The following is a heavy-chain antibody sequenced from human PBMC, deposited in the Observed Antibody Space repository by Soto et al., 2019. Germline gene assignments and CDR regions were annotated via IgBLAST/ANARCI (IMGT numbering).Heavy chain of an antibody. J-gene: IGHJ6*02. CDR3: ASTRYSSSWPYYYGMDV. V-gene: IGHV1-3*01. CDR1: GYTFTSYA. Sequence: ASVKVSCKASGYTFTSYAMHWVRQAPGQRLEWMGWINAGNGNTKYSQKFQGRVTITRDTSASTAYMELSSLRSEDTAVYYCASTRYSSSWPYYYGMDVWGQGTTVTVSS. D-gene: IGHD6-13*01. CDR2: INAGNGNT.